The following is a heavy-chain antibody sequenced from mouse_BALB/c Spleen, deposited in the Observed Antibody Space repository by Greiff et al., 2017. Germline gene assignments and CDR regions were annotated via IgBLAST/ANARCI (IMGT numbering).Heavy chain of an antibody. CDR3: ARDDYGSSQAWFAY. D-gene: IGHD1-1*01. Sequence: EVKLMESGGGLVKPGGSLKLSCAASGFTFSDYYMYWVRQTPEKRLEWVATISDGGSYTYYPDSVKGRFTISRDNAKNNLYLQMSSLKSEDTAMYYCARDDYGSSQAWFAYWGQGTLVTVSA. V-gene: IGHV5-4*02. J-gene: IGHJ3*01. CDR1: GFTFSDYY. CDR2: ISDGGSYT.